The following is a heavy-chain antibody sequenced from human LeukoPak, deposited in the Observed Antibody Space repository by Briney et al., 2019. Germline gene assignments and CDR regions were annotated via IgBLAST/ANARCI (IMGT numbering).Heavy chain of an antibody. CDR3: ASPTDFGAYGMDV. J-gene: IGHJ6*02. D-gene: IGHD3-3*01. V-gene: IGHV4-39*01. CDR1: GGSISSSSYY. Sequence: SETLSLTCTVSGGSISSSSYYWGWIRQPPGKGLEWIGSIYYSGSTYYNPSLKSRVTISVDTSKNQFSLKLSSVTAADTAVYYCASPTDFGAYGMDVWGQGTTVTVSS. CDR2: IYYSGST.